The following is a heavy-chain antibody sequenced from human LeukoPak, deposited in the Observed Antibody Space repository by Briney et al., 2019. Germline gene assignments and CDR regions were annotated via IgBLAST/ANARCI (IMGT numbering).Heavy chain of an antibody. CDR2: TYYRSKWYS. Sequence: SQTLSLTCAISGDSVSSDSATWNWIRQSPSRGLEWLGRTYYRSKWYSAYAVSVKSRISINSDTSKNQFSLQLNSVTPEDTAIYYCARGPQWLNYWRQGTLVTVSS. J-gene: IGHJ4*02. V-gene: IGHV6-1*01. D-gene: IGHD6-19*01. CDR3: ARGPQWLNY. CDR1: GDSVSSDSAT.